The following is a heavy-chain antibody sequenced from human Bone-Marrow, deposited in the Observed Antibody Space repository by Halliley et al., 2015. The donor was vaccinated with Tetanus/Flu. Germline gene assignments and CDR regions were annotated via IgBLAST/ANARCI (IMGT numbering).Heavy chain of an antibody. CDR3: VTPLRWELGFDY. CDR2: IRTKSDGGRA. CDR1: GFTFNNAW. J-gene: IGHJ4*02. D-gene: IGHD1-26*01. V-gene: IGHV3-15*01. Sequence: AASGFTFNNAWMTWVRQAPGKGLEWVGLIRTKSDGGRADYAAPVKGRFTISRDDSKNTLYLQMNSLKTEDTAVYYCVTPLRWELGFDYWGQGTLVTVS.